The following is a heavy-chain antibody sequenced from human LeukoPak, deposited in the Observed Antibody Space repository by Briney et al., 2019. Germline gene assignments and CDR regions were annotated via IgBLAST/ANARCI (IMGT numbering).Heavy chain of an antibody. Sequence: AGGSLRLSCAASGFSFSTHAMGWVRQAPGKGLEWVSVISGSGDNTYQADSVKGRFIISRDNSNNTLSVQMNSLRAEDTAVYYCVKGAKYSGSSVDYFYMDVWAKGTTVTVSS. D-gene: IGHD1-26*01. CDR2: ISGSGDNT. J-gene: IGHJ6*03. CDR1: GFSFSTHA. V-gene: IGHV3-23*01. CDR3: VKGAKYSGSSVDYFYMDV.